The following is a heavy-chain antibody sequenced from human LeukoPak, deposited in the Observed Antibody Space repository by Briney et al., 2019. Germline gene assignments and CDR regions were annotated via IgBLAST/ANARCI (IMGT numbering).Heavy chain of an antibody. Sequence: GGSLRLSCAASGFTFSSYWMSWVRQAPGKGLEWVANIKQDGSEKYYVDSVKGRFTIPRDNAKNSLYLQMNSLRAEDTAVYYCASVVPTLYYYYGMDVWGQGTTVTVSS. V-gene: IGHV3-7*01. CDR3: ASVVPTLYYYYGMDV. CDR1: GFTFSSYW. D-gene: IGHD2-2*01. CDR2: IKQDGSEK. J-gene: IGHJ6*02.